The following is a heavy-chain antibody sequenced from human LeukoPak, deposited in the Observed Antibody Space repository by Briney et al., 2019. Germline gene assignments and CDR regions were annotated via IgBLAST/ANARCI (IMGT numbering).Heavy chain of an antibody. D-gene: IGHD6-19*01. CDR1: GFTFSSYA. V-gene: IGHV3-23*01. CDR3: AKAGWYDYYYGMDV. J-gene: IGHJ6*02. CDR2: ISGSGGST. Sequence: GGSLRLSCAASGFTFSSYAMIWVRQAPGKGLEWVSAISGSGGSTYYADSVKGRFTISRDNSKNTLYLQMNSLRAEDTAVYYCAKAGWYDYYYGMDVWGQGTTVTVSS.